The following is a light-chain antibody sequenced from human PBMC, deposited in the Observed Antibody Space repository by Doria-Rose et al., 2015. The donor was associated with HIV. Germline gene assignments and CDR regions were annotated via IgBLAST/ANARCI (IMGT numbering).Light chain of an antibody. CDR3: QQTYSSPQWT. J-gene: IGKJ1*01. CDR1: QAVSTY. CDR2: AAS. Sequence: DIQMTQSPSSLSASIGDRVTITCRASQAVSTYLNWFQQEPGKATKLLIYAASRLQSGVPSRFSGSGSGTDFTLTISGLQAGDFATYDGQQTYSSPQWTVCQVTKVE. V-gene: IGKV1-39*01.